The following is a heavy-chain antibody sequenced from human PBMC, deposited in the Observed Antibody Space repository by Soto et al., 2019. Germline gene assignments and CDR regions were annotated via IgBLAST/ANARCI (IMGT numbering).Heavy chain of an antibody. CDR3: ARRYGSFFDI. Sequence: QVQLQESGPGLVKPSETLSLTCTVSGGSISSYYWSWIRQPPGKGLEWIGYIYYSGSTNYNPSLKSRVTISVYTSKNPFPLKLSSVTAADTAVYYCARRYGSFFDIWGQGTMVTVSS. CDR2: IYYSGST. J-gene: IGHJ3*02. D-gene: IGHD3-10*01. V-gene: IGHV4-59*08. CDR1: GGSISSYY.